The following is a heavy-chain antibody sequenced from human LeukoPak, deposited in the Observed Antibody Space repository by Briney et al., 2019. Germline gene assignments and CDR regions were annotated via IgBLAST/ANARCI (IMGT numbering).Heavy chain of an antibody. D-gene: IGHD1-26*01. Sequence: SETLSLTCAVYGGSFSGYYWSWIRQPPGKGLEWIGEINHSGSTNYNPSLKSRVTISVDTSKNQFSLKLSSVTAADTAVYYCARHPRYSGSYFFGWYYFDYWGQGTLVTVSA. CDR1: GGSFSGYY. J-gene: IGHJ4*02. CDR2: INHSGST. CDR3: ARHPRYSGSYFFGWYYFDY. V-gene: IGHV4-34*01.